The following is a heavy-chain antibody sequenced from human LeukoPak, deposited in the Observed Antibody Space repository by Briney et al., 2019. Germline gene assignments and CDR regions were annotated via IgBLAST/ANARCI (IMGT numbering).Heavy chain of an antibody. CDR2: IYTSGST. CDR1: GGSFTGYY. Sequence: SETLSLTCAVYGGSFTGYYWSWIRQPAGKGLEWIGRIYTSGSTNYNPSLKSRVTMSVDTSKNQFSLKLSSVTAADTAVYYCARDRRRFGMDVWGQGTTVTVSS. V-gene: IGHV4-4*07. CDR3: ARDRRRFGMDV. D-gene: IGHD3-16*01. J-gene: IGHJ6*02.